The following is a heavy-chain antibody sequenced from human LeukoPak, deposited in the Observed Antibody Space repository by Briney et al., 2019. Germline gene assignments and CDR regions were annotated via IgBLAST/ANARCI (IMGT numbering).Heavy chain of an antibody. Sequence: GGSLRLSCAASGFTFFSHSMNWVRQAPGKGLEWVSYISGSGTTMYYADSVKGRFTISRDNAKNSLYLQMNSLRAEDTAVYYCARAYDSSGYYYPIDYWGQETLVTVSS. V-gene: IGHV3-48*04. J-gene: IGHJ4*02. D-gene: IGHD3-22*01. CDR3: ARAYDSSGYYYPIDY. CDR1: GFTFFSHS. CDR2: ISGSGTTM.